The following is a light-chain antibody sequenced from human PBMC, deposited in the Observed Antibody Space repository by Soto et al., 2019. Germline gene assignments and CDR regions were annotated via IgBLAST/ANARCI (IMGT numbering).Light chain of an antibody. V-gene: IGKV1-12*01. CDR3: QQANSCPIT. CDR1: QGISSW. CDR2: AAS. Sequence: IHMTQSPASVAAPVGDRVTITCRASQGISSWLAWYQQKPGKAPNLLIYAASSLQSGVPSRISGSGSGTDFTLTISSLQPEDFATYYCQQANSCPITFGQGTRLEIK. J-gene: IGKJ5*01.